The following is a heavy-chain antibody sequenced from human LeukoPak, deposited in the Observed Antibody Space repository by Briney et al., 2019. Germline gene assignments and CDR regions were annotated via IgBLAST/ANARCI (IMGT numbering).Heavy chain of an antibody. Sequence: GGSLRLSCTASGFTFSSYWMSWVRQAPGKGLEWVANIKQDGSEKYYVDSVKGRFTISRDNAKNSLYLQMNSLRAEDTAVYYCARDGNTYYDFWSGYHFDYWGQGTLVTVSS. D-gene: IGHD3-3*01. CDR3: ARDGNTYYDFWSGYHFDY. J-gene: IGHJ4*02. CDR2: IKQDGSEK. CDR1: GFTFSSYW. V-gene: IGHV3-7*01.